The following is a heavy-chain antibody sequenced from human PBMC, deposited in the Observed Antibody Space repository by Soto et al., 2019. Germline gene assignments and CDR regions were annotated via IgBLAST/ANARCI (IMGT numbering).Heavy chain of an antibody. CDR1: GFAVKNNG. D-gene: IGHD1-1*01. J-gene: IGHJ4*02. Sequence: GGSLRLSCAGSGFAVKNNGMNWVRQAPGKGPECVSIVCTGGATHYADSVKGQFTISRDSSKNTVHLQMNNVRAEDTAVYYCVRDKRTISGIFPGYWGQGTQVTVSS. CDR3: VRDKRTISGIFPGY. CDR2: VCTGGAT. V-gene: IGHV3-53*01.